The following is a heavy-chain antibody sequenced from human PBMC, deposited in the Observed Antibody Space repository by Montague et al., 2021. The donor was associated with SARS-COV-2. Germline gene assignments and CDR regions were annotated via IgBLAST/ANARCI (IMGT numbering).Heavy chain of an antibody. CDR1: GGSISSNY. D-gene: IGHD2-2*01. V-gene: IGHV4-59*08. CDR3: ARRGLGYCSSTSCQNAFDI. Sequence: SETLSLTCTVSGGSISSNYWSWIRKPPRKGQEWIGNIYYSGSTNYNPSLKRRVTISVDTSKTQFSLKLSSVTAADTAVDYCARRGLGYCSSTSCQNAFDIWAQGTIVTVSS. J-gene: IGHJ3*02. CDR2: IYYSGST.